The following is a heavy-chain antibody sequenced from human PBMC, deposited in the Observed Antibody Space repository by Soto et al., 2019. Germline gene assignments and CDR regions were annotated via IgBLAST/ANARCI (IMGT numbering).Heavy chain of an antibody. D-gene: IGHD6-19*01. CDR1: GFTFTSSA. Sequence: SVKVSCKASGFTFTSSAVQWVRQARGQRLERIGWIVVGSGNTNYAQKFQERVTITRDMSTSTAYMELSSLRSEDTAMYYCAADPAYSSGWYWVYGMDVWGQGTTVTVSS. CDR3: AADPAYSSGWYWVYGMDV. V-gene: IGHV1-58*01. CDR2: IVVGSGNT. J-gene: IGHJ6*02.